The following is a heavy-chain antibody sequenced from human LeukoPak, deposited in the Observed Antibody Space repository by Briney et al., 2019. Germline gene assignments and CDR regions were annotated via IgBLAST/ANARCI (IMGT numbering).Heavy chain of an antibody. CDR2: IYYSGST. D-gene: IGHD6-13*01. CDR1: GGSISSYY. J-gene: IGHJ5*02. V-gene: IGHV4-59*01. Sequence: SETLSLTCTVSGGSISSYYWSWIRQPPGKGLEWIGYIYYSGSTNYNPSLKSRVTISVDTSKNQFSLKLSSVTAADTAVYYCARDAAFSSSWYWLDPWGQGTLVTVSS. CDR3: ARDAAFSSSWYWLDP.